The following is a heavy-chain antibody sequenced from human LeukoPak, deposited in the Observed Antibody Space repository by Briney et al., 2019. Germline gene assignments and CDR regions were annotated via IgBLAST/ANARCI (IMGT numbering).Heavy chain of an antibody. D-gene: IGHD4-17*01. Sequence: GASVKVSCKASGYTFTDYYVHWVRQAPGQGLEWMGWINPNSGGPKYAQRFQGRLTMTRDTSISTAYMELSRLRSDDTAVYYCARVWGTVTTPASFHDWGQGTLVTVSS. CDR1: GYTFTDYY. CDR2: INPNSGGP. V-gene: IGHV1-2*02. J-gene: IGHJ4*02. CDR3: ARVWGTVTTPASFHD.